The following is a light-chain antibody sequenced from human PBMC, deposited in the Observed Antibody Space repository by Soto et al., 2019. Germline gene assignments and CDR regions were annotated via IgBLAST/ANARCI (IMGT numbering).Light chain of an antibody. J-gene: IGLJ2*01. CDR2: DVS. V-gene: IGLV2-14*01. CDR1: SSDVGGYNY. CDR3: SSYTTSGSLV. Sequence: QSVLTQPASVSGSPGQSITISCTGTSSDVGGYNYVSWYQQHPGKAPKLMIYDVSNRPSGVSNRFSGSKSGNTASLTISGLQAEDEADYYCSSYTTSGSLVFGGG.